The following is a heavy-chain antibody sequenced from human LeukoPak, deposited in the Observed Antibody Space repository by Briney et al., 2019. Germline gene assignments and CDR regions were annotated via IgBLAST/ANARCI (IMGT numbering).Heavy chain of an antibody. CDR1: GYTFTGYY. J-gene: IGHJ4*02. CDR3: ARDRGIVVAGGTSEY. V-gene: IGHV1-2*02. D-gene: IGHD3-22*01. Sequence: GASVKVSCKASGYTFTGYYMHWVRQAPGQGLEWMGWISPNSGGTKYAQKFQGRVTMTRDKSINTAYMELSRLRSDDAAVYYCARDRGIVVAGGTSEYWGQGTLVTVSS. CDR2: ISPNSGGT.